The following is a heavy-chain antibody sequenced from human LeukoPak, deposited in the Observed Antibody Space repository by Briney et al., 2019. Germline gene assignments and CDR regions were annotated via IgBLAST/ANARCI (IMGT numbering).Heavy chain of an antibody. CDR3: ARESPLVLRFLEWLFDY. J-gene: IGHJ4*02. CDR1: GGSISSYY. V-gene: IGHV4-59*12. CDR2: IYYSGST. Sequence: SETLSLTCTVSGGSISSYYWSWIRQPPGKGLEWIGYIYYSGSTNYNPSLKSRVTISVDTSKNQFSLKLSSVTAADTAVYYCARESPLVLRFLEWLFDYWGQGTLVTVSS. D-gene: IGHD3-3*01.